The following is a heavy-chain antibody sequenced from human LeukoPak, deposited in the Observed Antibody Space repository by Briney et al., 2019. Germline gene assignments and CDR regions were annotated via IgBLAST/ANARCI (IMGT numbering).Heavy chain of an antibody. Sequence: GGSPRLSCAASGFTFDDYGMSWVRQAPGKGLEWVSGINWNGGSTGYADSVKGRFTISRDNSRNAVYLQMNSLRAEDTALYYCAREGVQNVWYMDVWGKGTTVTVSS. CDR3: AREGVQNVWYMDV. V-gene: IGHV3-20*04. D-gene: IGHD2-8*01. CDR1: GFTFDDYG. CDR2: INWNGGST. J-gene: IGHJ6*03.